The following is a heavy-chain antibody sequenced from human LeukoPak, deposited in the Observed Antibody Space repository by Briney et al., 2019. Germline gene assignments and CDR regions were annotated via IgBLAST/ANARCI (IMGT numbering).Heavy chain of an antibody. CDR2: ISAYNGQT. CDR3: AWDSGAFEI. J-gene: IGHJ3*02. Sequence: ASVKVSCKASGYTFTSYYISWMRQAPGQGLQWMGRISAYNGQTNYAQKVQGGVTMTTDTSTSTVYMELRSLRSDDTAVYYCAWDSGAFEIWGQGTMVTVSS. V-gene: IGHV1-18*01. CDR1: GYTFTSYY.